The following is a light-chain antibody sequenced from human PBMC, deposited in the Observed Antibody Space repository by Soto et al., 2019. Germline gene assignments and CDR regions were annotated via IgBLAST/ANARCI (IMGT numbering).Light chain of an antibody. CDR3: QQFGGSPLYS. CDR2: AAS. J-gene: IGKJ2*03. CDR1: QSVTSSH. V-gene: IGKV3-20*01. Sequence: EIVLTQSPGTLSLSPGETATLSCRASQSVTSSHLGWYQQKPGQAPRLLVYAASSRATGIPDRFSGSGSGTDLTLTISRLEPEDSAVYYCQQFGGSPLYSVGQGTKLEIK.